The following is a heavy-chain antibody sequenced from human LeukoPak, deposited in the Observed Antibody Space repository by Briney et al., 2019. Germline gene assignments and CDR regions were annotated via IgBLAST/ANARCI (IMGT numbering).Heavy chain of an antibody. CDR3: ARHPYCSGGSCYLVGYFDY. D-gene: IGHD2-15*01. J-gene: IGHJ4*02. Sequence: SETLSLTCTVSGGSISSSSYYWGWIRQPPGKGLEWVGSIYYSGSTYYNPSLKSRVTISVDTSKNQFSLKLSSVTAADTAVYYCARHPYCSGGSCYLVGYFDYWGQGTLVTVSS. CDR2: IYYSGST. CDR1: GGSISSSSYY. V-gene: IGHV4-39*01.